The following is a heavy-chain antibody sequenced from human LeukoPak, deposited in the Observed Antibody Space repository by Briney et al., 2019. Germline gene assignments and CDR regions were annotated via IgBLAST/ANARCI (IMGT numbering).Heavy chain of an antibody. V-gene: IGHV4-30-4*01. J-gene: IGHJ6*02. CDR3: AREIVSSYYYNGMDV. Sequence: SQTLPLTCTVSGGSISNTDSYWNWIRQPPGKGLEWIGFISYSGNTYSTPSLESRLTISIDTAKNQFSLSLSSVTAADTAVYFCAREIVSSYYYNGMDVWGQGTTVTVSS. CDR2: ISYSGNT. CDR1: GGSISNTDSY. D-gene: IGHD5/OR15-5a*01.